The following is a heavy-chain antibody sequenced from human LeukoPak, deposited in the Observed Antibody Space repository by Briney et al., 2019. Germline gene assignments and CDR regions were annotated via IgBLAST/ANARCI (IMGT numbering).Heavy chain of an antibody. CDR3: ARGMGMNYYDSSGYYFGVLAFDI. D-gene: IGHD3-22*01. J-gene: IGHJ3*02. CDR1: RFTFSSYS. V-gene: IGHV3-21*01. CDR2: ISSSSSYI. Sequence: GGSPRLSCAASRFTFSSYSMNWVRQAPGKGLEWVSSISSSSSYIYYADSVKGRFTISRDNAKNSLYLQMNSLRAEDTAVYYCARGMGMNYYDSSGYYFGVLAFDIWGQGTMVTVSS.